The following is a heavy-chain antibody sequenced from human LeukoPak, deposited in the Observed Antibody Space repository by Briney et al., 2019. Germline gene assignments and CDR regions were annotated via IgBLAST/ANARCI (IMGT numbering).Heavy chain of an antibody. CDR1: GGSISSGGYY. Sequence: SQTLSLTCTVSGGSISSGGYYWSWIRQHPGKGLEWIGYICYSGSTYYNPSLKSRVTISVDTSKTQFSLKLSSVTAAAKAVYYCARGCGTRCYMYYYGMDVWGQGTTVTVSS. CDR3: ARGCGTRCYMYYYGMDV. V-gene: IGHV4-31*03. CDR2: ICYSGST. J-gene: IGHJ6*01. D-gene: IGHD2-2*02.